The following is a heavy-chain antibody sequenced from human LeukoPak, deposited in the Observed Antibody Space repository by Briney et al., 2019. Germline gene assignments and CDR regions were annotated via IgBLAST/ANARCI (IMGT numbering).Heavy chain of an antibody. D-gene: IGHD2-2*01. CDR3: AKDRKDIGVVPAVTATDY. J-gene: IGHJ4*02. Sequence: GGCLRLSCAAYGFTLSSYSMDWVRQAPGKGVEWDPSISSSSSYIYYAHSVNGLFTISRDNAKNSLYLQMNTLSTEDTAVYYCAKDRKDIGVVPAVTATDYWGQGTLVTVSS. V-gene: IGHV3-21*04. CDR1: GFTLSSYS. CDR2: ISSSSSYI.